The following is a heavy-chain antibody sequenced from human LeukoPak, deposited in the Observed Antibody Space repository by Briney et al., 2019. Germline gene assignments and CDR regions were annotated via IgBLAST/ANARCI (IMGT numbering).Heavy chain of an antibody. J-gene: IGHJ4*02. V-gene: IGHV1-69*13. D-gene: IGHD1-14*01. CDR1: GYTFTSYY. CDR2: IIPIFGTA. Sequence: GASVKVSCKASGYTFTSYYMHWVRQAPGQGLEWMGGIIPIFGTANYAQKFQGRVTITADESTSTAYMELSSLRSEDTAVYYCARDRSTTRPLWGQGTLVTVSS. CDR3: ARDRSTTRPL.